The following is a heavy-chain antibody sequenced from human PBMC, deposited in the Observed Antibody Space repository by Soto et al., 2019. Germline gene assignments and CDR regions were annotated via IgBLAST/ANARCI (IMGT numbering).Heavy chain of an antibody. J-gene: IGHJ3*02. CDR2: IIPIFGTA. Sequence: SVKVSCKASGGTFSSYAISWVRQAPGQGLEWMGGIIPIFGTANYAQKFQGRVTITADESTSTAYMELSSLRSEDTAVYYCANIAVAGLDDAFDIWGQGTMVTVS. CDR1: GGTFSSYA. D-gene: IGHD6-19*01. CDR3: ANIAVAGLDDAFDI. V-gene: IGHV1-69*13.